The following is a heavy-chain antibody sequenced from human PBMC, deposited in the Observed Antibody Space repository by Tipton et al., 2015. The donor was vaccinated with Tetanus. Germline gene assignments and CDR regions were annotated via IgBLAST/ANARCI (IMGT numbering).Heavy chain of an antibody. V-gene: IGHV3-11*01. CDR3: ARSESRIAPRIPWGMDI. CDR1: GGSLFSGSFY. CDR2: ISHTGTTT. J-gene: IGHJ6*02. D-gene: IGHD6-6*01. Sequence: LSLTCSVSGGSLFSGSFYWAWLRQPPGKGLEWISYISHTGTTTYYSASVMGRFTVSRDNTKNSLYLEINSLRAEDTAVYYCARSESRIAPRIPWGMDIWGQGTTVTVSS.